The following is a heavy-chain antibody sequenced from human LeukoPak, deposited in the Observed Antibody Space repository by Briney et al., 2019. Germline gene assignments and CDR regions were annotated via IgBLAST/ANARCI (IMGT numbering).Heavy chain of an antibody. J-gene: IGHJ4*02. CDR3: ARELAVAGSLDY. V-gene: IGHV3-74*01. D-gene: IGHD6-19*01. CDR1: GFTFSSYW. Sequence: GGSLRLSCAASGFTFSSYWMHWVRQAPGKGLVWVSRINTDGSSTSYADSVKGRFTISRDNAKNSLYLQMNSLRAEDTAVYYCARELAVAGSLDYWGQGTLVTVSS. CDR2: INTDGSST.